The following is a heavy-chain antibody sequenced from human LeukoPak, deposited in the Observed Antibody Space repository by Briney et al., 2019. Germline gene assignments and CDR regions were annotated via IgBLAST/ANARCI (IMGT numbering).Heavy chain of an antibody. D-gene: IGHD5-24*01. J-gene: IGHJ4*02. Sequence: GGSLRLSCAASGFTFGSYEMNWVRQAPGKGLEWVSYISSSDGTIYYADSVKGRFTISRDNAKNSLYLQMNSLRAGDTAVYYCARTIEMATISYFDYWGQGTLVTVSS. V-gene: IGHV3-48*03. CDR3: ARTIEMATISYFDY. CDR1: GFTFGSYE. CDR2: ISSSDGTI.